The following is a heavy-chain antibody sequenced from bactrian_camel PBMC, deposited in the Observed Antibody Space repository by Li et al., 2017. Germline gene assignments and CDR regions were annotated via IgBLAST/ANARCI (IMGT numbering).Heavy chain of an antibody. CDR2: IHSDGITT. D-gene: IGHD5*01. J-gene: IGHJ7*01. Sequence: VQLVESGGGSVQAGGSLRLSCVASGLTFSRNFMTWVRQAPGKGLDWISSIHSDGITTHYSDSVKGRFTISRDNAKHTVYLQMNNLKSEDTALYYCAATRSRGRGTSPAYYGLDNWGKGTQVTVS. V-gene: IGHV3S35*01. CDR1: GLTFSRNF.